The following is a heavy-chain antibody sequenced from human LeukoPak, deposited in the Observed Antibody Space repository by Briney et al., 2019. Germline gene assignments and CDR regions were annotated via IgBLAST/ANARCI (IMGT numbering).Heavy chain of an antibody. Sequence: GGSLRLSCAASGFTLSSYAMSWVPQAPGKGLEWVSAISGSGGSTYYADSVKGRFTISRDNSKNTLNLQMNILRAEDTAVYYCAVVTVVAGHTYYFMDVWGKGTTVTVSS. J-gene: IGHJ6*03. V-gene: IGHV3-23*01. CDR2: ISGSGGST. CDR3: AVVTVVAGHTYYFMDV. D-gene: IGHD3-22*01. CDR1: GFTLSSYA.